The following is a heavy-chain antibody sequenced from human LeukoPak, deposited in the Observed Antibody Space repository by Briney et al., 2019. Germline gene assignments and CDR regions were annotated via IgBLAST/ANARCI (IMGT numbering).Heavy chain of an antibody. D-gene: IGHD2-2*01. CDR2: ISWNSGSI. J-gene: IGHJ3*02. V-gene: IGHV3-9*01. CDR1: GFTFDDYA. CDR3: AKEYCSSTSCYHLFAAFDI. Sequence: PGGSLRLSCAASGFTFDDYAMHWVRQAPGKGLEWVSGISWNSGSIGYADSVKGRFTISRDNAKNSLYLQMNSLRAEDTALYYCAKEYCSSTSCYHLFAAFDIWGQGTMVTVSS.